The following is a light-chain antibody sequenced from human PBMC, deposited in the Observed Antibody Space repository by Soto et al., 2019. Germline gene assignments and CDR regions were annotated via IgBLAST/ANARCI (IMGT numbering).Light chain of an antibody. CDR2: DAS. V-gene: IGKV3-11*01. CDR1: QSVSGS. CDR3: QQYNNWLTWT. J-gene: IGKJ1*01. Sequence: EIVLTQSPAILSLSPGEKATLSCRASQSVSGSLGWYQQKPGQAPRLIIYDASVRATGIPARFSGSGSGTDFTLTISSLQSEDFAVYYCQQYNNWLTWTFGQGTKVDIK.